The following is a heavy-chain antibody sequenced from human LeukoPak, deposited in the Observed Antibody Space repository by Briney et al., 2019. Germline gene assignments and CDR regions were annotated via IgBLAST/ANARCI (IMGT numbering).Heavy chain of an antibody. J-gene: IGHJ4*02. V-gene: IGHV4-39*07. Sequence: SETLSLTCTVSGDSISSGDYYWGWIRQPPGKGLEWIGNFYYSGSTHYNPSLKSRVTISVDTSNNQFSLKLSSVTAADTAVYYCAREGYRGGGFDYWGQGTLVTVSS. CDR3: AREGYRGGGFDY. CDR1: GDSISSGDYY. CDR2: FYYSGST. D-gene: IGHD5-12*01.